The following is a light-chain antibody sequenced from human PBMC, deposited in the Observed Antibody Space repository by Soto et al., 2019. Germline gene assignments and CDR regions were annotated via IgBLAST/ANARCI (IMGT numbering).Light chain of an antibody. CDR2: GAS. CDR1: QTVSSSY. Sequence: EIVLTQSPGTLSLSPGERVTLSCRASQTVSSSYLAWYQQKPGQSPRLLIYGASSRATGIPDRFSGSGFGTDFTLTISRLEPEDFAVYYCQQYGGSPLTFGGGTKVEIK. CDR3: QQYGGSPLT. J-gene: IGKJ4*01. V-gene: IGKV3-20*01.